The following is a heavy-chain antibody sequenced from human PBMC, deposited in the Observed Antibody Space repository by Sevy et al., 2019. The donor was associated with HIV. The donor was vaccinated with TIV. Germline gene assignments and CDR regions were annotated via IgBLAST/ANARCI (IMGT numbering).Heavy chain of an antibody. CDR1: GFTFSSYG. J-gene: IGHJ4*02. D-gene: IGHD3-22*01. Sequence: GSLRLSCAASGFTFSSYGMHWVRQAPGKGLEWVAVIWYDGSNKYYADSVKGRFTISRDNSKNTLYLQMNSLRAEDTAVYYCARGDNTYYYDSSGYYGGGFDYWGQGTLVTVSS. V-gene: IGHV3-33*01. CDR3: ARGDNTYYYDSSGYYGGGFDY. CDR2: IWYDGSNK.